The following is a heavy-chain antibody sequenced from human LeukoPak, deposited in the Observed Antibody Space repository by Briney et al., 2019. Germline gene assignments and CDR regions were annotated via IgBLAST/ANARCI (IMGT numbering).Heavy chain of an antibody. D-gene: IGHD2-15*01. J-gene: IGHJ4*02. CDR1: GFTFSSYA. CDR2: LSGGGVNT. CDR3: AKGQLGYCSGSICYSFDY. V-gene: IGHV3-23*01. Sequence: SGGSLRLSCAASGFTFSSYAMTWLRQAPGTGLEWVSALSGGGVNTYYADSVKGRFTISRDNSKNTLYLQMNSLRAEDTAVYYCAKGQLGYCSGSICYSFDYWGQGTLVTVSS.